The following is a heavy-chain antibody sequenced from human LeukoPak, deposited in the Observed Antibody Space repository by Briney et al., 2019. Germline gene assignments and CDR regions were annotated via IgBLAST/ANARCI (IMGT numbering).Heavy chain of an antibody. J-gene: IGHJ3*02. Sequence: GGSLRLSCAASGFTLSTNWMHWVRQAPGKGLVWLSRINGDGTTYYADSVKGRFTISRDNAKNSLSLQMNSLSAEDTAVYYCVRELVPQSINSGYDSFHIWGQGTMVTVSS. V-gene: IGHV3-74*01. CDR1: GFTLSTNW. CDR3: VRELVPQSINSGYDSFHI. CDR2: INGDGTT. D-gene: IGHD5-12*01.